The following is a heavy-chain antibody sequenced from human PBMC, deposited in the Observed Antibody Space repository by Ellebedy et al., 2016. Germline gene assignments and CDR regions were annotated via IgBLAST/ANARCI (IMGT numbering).Heavy chain of an antibody. CDR1: GFTVSTNY. J-gene: IGHJ4*02. CDR2: IYSGTTT. Sequence: GESLKISCAASGFTVSTNYMKWVRQTPGKGLEWVSMIYSGTTTAYADSVKGRFVISRDNSKNTLFLQMNSLRVDDSGVYYCANSRGPYHPYRYWGPGTHVTVAS. CDR3: ANSRGPYHPYRY. D-gene: IGHD3-16*02. V-gene: IGHV3-66*01.